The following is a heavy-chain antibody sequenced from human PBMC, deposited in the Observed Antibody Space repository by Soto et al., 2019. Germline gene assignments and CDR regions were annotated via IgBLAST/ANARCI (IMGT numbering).Heavy chain of an antibody. Sequence: QVQLQESGPGLVKPSQTMSLTCTVSGGSISTGGYYWSWIRQHPGKGLEWIGYIYNSAITYYNPSLTSRVTISVDTSKNQFSLKLSSVTVADTAVDYCARDPAPWGQGALVTVSS. J-gene: IGHJ5*02. V-gene: IGHV4-31*03. CDR1: GGSISTGGYY. CDR3: ARDPAP. CDR2: IYNSAIT.